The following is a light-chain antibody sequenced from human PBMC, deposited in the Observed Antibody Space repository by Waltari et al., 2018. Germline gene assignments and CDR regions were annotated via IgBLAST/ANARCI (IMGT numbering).Light chain of an antibody. Sequence: QSVLTQPPSASGTPGQRVTISCSGSSSNIGSKTVNWYQQLPGTAPKLLIYKKNGRPSGVPDRFSGSKSGTSASLAISGLQSEDEADYYCAAWDVRLKRPLFGGGTKLTVL. CDR1: SSNIGSKT. J-gene: IGLJ2*01. CDR2: KKN. V-gene: IGLV1-44*01. CDR3: AAWDVRLKRPL.